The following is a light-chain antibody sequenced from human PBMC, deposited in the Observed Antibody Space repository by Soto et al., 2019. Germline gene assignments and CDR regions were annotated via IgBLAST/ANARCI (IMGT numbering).Light chain of an antibody. CDR1: QSVSSY. CDR2: DAS. Sequence: EIVLTQSPATLSLSPGERATLSCRASQSVSSYLAWYQQKPGQAPRLLIYDASNRATGIPARFSGSGSGTDFTLTISSLEPEDFAVYYCQHHSNWPLTFGPGTKVDIK. J-gene: IGKJ3*01. V-gene: IGKV3-11*01. CDR3: QHHSNWPLT.